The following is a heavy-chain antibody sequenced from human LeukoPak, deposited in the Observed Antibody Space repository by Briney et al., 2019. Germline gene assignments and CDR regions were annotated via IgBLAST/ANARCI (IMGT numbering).Heavy chain of an antibody. V-gene: IGHV1-69*13. CDR3: ARVPRTGSSSPDFDY. J-gene: IGHJ4*02. CDR1: GGTFSSYA. D-gene: IGHD6-6*01. Sequence: GASVKVSCKASGGTFSSYAISWVRQAPGQGLEWMGGIIPIFGTANYAQKFQGRVTITADESTSTAYMELSSLRSEDTAVYYCARVPRTGSSSPDFDYWGQGTLVTVSS. CDR2: IIPIFGTA.